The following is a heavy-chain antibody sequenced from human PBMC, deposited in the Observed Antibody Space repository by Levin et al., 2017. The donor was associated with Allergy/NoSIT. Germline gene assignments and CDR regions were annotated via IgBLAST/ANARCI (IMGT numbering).Heavy chain of an antibody. CDR2: IYYSGTT. V-gene: IGHV4-39*01. CDR1: GGSFITSSYF. Sequence: SETLSLTCTVSGGSFITSSYFWAWIRQPPGTGLEWLGSIYYSGTTYYNPSLKSRPTISIDTSTNQFSLKLRSVTAADTAVYYCARHTALLWFEELVFDSWGQGNLVAVSS. J-gene: IGHJ4*02. D-gene: IGHD3-10*01. CDR3: ARHTALLWFEELVFDS.